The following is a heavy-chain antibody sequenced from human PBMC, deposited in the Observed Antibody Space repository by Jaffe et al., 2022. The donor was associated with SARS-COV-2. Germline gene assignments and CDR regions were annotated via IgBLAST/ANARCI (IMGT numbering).Heavy chain of an antibody. CDR3: ARGFSYDAFDI. CDR1: GGSVSSGAYY. D-gene: IGHD3-10*01. CDR2: ILNSGST. J-gene: IGHJ3*02. V-gene: IGHV4-31*03. Sequence: QVQLQESGPGLVKPSQTLSLTCTVSGGSVSSGAYYWTWIRQHPGEGLEWIGYILNSGSTYYNPSLWGRLTISVDTSKNQFSLKLSSVTAADTAIYYCARGFSYDAFDIWGQGTVVTVSS.